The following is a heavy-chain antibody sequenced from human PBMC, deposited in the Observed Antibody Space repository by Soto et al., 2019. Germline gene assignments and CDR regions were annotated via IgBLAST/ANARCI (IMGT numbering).Heavy chain of an antibody. D-gene: IGHD3-3*01. V-gene: IGHV2-5*01. CDR3: AHRRGVYYDFWSGQIPNWFDP. J-gene: IGHJ5*02. CDR1: GFSISTSGVV. Sequence: SGPTLVNPTQTLTLTCTFSGFSISTSGVVVGWIRQPPGKALELLALIYWNDDKRYSPSLKSMLTITKDTSKNQVVLTMTNMDPVDTATYYGAHRRGVYYDFWSGQIPNWFDPWGQGTLVTVSS. CDR2: IYWNDDK.